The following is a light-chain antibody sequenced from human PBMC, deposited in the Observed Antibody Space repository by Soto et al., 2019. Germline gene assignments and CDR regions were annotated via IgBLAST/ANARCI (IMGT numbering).Light chain of an antibody. CDR2: GAS. CDR3: QQYDNWPRT. CDR1: QSVSSN. J-gene: IGKJ1*01. Sequence: EIVMTQSPATLSVSPGERATLSFRASQSVSSNLAWYQQKPGQAPRLLIYGASTRATGIPARVSGSGSGTEFTLTISGLQSEEFAVYYCQQYDNWPRTFGQGTKVEIK. V-gene: IGKV3-15*01.